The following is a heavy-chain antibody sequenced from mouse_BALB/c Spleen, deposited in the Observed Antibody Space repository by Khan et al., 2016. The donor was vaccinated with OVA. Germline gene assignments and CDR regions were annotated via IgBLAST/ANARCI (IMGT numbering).Heavy chain of an antibody. J-gene: IGHJ2*01. CDR3: ARMDTTSLDY. D-gene: IGHD2-3*01. Sequence: QVQLQQSGAELARPGASVKLSCKASGYTFTDYYITWVKQRTGQGLEWIGEIYPGSGNTYYNENFKGKATLTADKSSNTAYIHLSSLTSEDSAVYFCARMDTTSLDYWGQGTTLTVSP. CDR2: IYPGSGNT. V-gene: IGHV1-77*01. CDR1: GYTFTDYY.